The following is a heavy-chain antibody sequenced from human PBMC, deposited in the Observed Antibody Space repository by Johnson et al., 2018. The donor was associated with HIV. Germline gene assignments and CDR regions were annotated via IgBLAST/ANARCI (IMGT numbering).Heavy chain of an antibody. Sequence: QVLLVESGGGVVQPGRSLRLSCAASGFTFSSYGMHWVRQAPGKGLEWVAVISYDGSNKYYADSVKGRFTISRDNAKNSLYLQMNSLRAEDTALYYCAKGRSTAQFITYDAFDIWGQGTMVTVSS. CDR1: GFTFSSYG. D-gene: IGHD3-10*01. J-gene: IGHJ3*02. CDR3: AKGRSTAQFITYDAFDI. V-gene: IGHV3-30*18. CDR2: ISYDGSNK.